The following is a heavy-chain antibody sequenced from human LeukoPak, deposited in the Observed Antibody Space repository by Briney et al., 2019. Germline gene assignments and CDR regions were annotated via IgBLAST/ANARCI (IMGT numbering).Heavy chain of an antibody. CDR3: ARGGVDYYDGSGYYFSYFDY. Sequence: GGSLRLSCAASGFTFSSYGMHWVRQAPGKGLEWVAGIWYDGSNKYYADSVKGRFTISRDNSKNTLYLQMNSLRAEDTAVYYCARGGVDYYDGSGYYFSYFDYWGQGTLVTVSS. CDR1: GFTFSSYG. V-gene: IGHV3-33*01. D-gene: IGHD3-22*01. J-gene: IGHJ4*02. CDR2: IWYDGSNK.